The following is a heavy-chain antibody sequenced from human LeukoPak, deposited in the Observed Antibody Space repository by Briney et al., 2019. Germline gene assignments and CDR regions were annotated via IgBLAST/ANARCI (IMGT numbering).Heavy chain of an antibody. Sequence: GGSLRLSCAASGFTFSGSAMHWVRQASGKGLGWVGRIRSKANSYATAYAASVEGRFTISRDDSKNTAYLQMNSLKTEDTAVYYCTRQGGYCSSTSCYVGYWGQGTLVTVSS. CDR2: IRSKANSYAT. J-gene: IGHJ4*02. CDR3: TRQGGYCSSTSCYVGY. CDR1: GFTFSGSA. V-gene: IGHV3-73*01. D-gene: IGHD2-2*01.